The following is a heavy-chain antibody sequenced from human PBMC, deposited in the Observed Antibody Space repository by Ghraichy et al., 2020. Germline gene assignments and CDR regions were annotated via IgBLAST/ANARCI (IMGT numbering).Heavy chain of an antibody. CDR3: AKDRTNSCPCRFDP. CDR1: GFTFSSYA. CDR2: ISGSGSST. Sequence: GESLNISCAASGFTFSSYAMNWVRQAPGKGLEWVSGISGSGSSTYYADSVKGRFTISRDNSQNTVYLQMNSLRDEDTAVYYCAKDRTNSCPCRFDPWGQGTLVTVSS. D-gene: IGHD2-8*01. J-gene: IGHJ5*02. V-gene: IGHV3-23*01.